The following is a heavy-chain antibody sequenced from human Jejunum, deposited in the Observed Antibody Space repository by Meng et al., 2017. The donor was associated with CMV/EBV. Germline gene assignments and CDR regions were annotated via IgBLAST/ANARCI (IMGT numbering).Heavy chain of an antibody. Sequence: AAFGFTFSTYGMNWVRQAPGKGLEWVSYISSSSNYIYYADSVKGRFTISGDNAKNSLHLQMNSLRAEDTALYYCVRDIVVSDAFDIWGQGTMVTVSS. V-gene: IGHV3-21*01. CDR3: VRDIVVSDAFDI. CDR1: GFTFSTYG. CDR2: ISSSSNYI. D-gene: IGHD3-22*01. J-gene: IGHJ3*02.